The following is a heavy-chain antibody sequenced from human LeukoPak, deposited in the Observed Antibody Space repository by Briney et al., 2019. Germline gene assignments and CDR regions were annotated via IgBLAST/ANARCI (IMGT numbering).Heavy chain of an antibody. J-gene: IGHJ6*03. CDR3: ARDSVDDYYYYYMDV. Sequence: PSETLSLTCTVSGGSISSGSYYWSWIRQPAGKGLEWIGRIYTSGSTNYNPSLKSRVTISVDTSKNQFSLKLSSVTAAGTAVYYCARDSVDDYYYYYMDVWGKGTTVTVSS. D-gene: IGHD3-10*01. V-gene: IGHV4-61*02. CDR2: IYTSGST. CDR1: GGSISSGSYY.